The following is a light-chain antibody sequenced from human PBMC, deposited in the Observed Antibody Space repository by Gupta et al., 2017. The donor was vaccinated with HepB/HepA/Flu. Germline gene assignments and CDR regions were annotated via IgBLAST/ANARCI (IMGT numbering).Light chain of an antibody. CDR1: ALPKQY. CDR3: QSADSSGTYPVV. CDR2: KDS. V-gene: IGLV3-25*03. Sequence: SYELTQPHSVSVSQGQTARNTCSGDALPKQYAYWYQQKPGQAPVLVIYKDSERPSGIPERFSGSSSGTTVTLTISGVQAEDEADYYCQSADSSGTYPVVFGGGTKLTVL. J-gene: IGLJ2*01.